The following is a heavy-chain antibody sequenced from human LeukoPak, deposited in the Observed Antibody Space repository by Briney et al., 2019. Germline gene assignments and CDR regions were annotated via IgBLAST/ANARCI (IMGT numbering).Heavy chain of an antibody. V-gene: IGHV3-30-3*01. J-gene: IGHJ4*02. CDR1: GFTFSSYA. CDR3: AKGMTEANWGSGCFDY. CDR2: ISYDGSDK. D-gene: IGHD7-27*01. Sequence: GRSLRLSCAASGFTFSSYAMHWVRQAPGKGLEWVAIISYDGSDKYYADSVKGRLTISRDNSKNTLYLQMNSLRAEDTAVYYCAKGMTEANWGSGCFDYWGQGTLVTVSS.